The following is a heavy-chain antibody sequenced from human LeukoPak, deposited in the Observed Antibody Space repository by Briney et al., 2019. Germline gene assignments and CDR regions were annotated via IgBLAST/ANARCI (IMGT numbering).Heavy chain of an antibody. V-gene: IGHV3-23*01. D-gene: IGHD2-15*01. J-gene: IGHJ4*02. Sequence: PGGSLRLSCAASGFTFSSYAMSWVRQAPGKGLEWVSAISGSGGSTYYADSAKGRFTISRDNSKNTLCLQMNSLRAEDTAVYYCAKPARRGCSGGSCYFDYWGQGTLVTVSS. CDR2: ISGSGGST. CDR1: GFTFSSYA. CDR3: AKPARRGCSGGSCYFDY.